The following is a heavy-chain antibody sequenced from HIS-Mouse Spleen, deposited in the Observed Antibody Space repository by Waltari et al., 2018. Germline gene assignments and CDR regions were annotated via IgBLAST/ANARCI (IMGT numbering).Heavy chain of an antibody. CDR2: ISYDGSNK. Sequence: QVQLVESGGGVVQPGRSLRLPSPASGFPIRRYAMHWVRQAPGKGLEWVAVISYDGSNKYYADSVKGRFTISRDNSKNTLYLQMNSLRAEDTAVYYCARGFVDTAMVDYWGLGTLVTVSS. CDR3: ARGFVDTAMVDY. CDR1: GFPIRRYA. J-gene: IGHJ4*02. D-gene: IGHD5-18*01. V-gene: IGHV3-30-3*01.